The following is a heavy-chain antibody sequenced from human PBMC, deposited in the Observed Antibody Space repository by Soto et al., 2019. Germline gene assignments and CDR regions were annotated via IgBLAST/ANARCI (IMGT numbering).Heavy chain of an antibody. D-gene: IGHD2-15*01. CDR3: ARDLTDVVVVAATVPSYGMDV. CDR2: INTNSGGT. J-gene: IGHJ6*02. V-gene: IGHV1-2*04. CDR1: GYTFTGYY. Sequence: QVQLVPSGAEVKKPGASVKVSCKASGYTFTGYYMHWVRQAPGQGLEWMGWINTNSGGTNYAQKFQGWVSMTRDTSISTAYMELSRLRSDDTAVYYCARDLTDVVVVAATVPSYGMDVWGQGTTVTVSS.